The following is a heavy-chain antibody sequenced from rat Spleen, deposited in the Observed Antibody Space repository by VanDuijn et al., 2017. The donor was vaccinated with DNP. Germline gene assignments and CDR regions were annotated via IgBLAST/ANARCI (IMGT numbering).Heavy chain of an antibody. J-gene: IGHJ2*01. CDR2: ISTYGSNT. V-gene: IGHV5-25*01. CDR1: GFTFSNYY. Sequence: EVQLVESGGGLVQPGRSLKLSCAASGFTFSNYYMAWVRQAPTKGLEWVAFISTYGSNTYYRDSVRGRSTVSRDNAKNTLYLQMDSLRSEDTAIYYCARRTIRDYYNGGPFDYWGQGVMVTVSS. D-gene: IGHD1-1*01. CDR3: ARRTIRDYYNGGPFDY.